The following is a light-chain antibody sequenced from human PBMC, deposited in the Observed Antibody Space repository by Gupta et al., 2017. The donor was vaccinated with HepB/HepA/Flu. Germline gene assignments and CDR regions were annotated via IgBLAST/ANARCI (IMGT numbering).Light chain of an antibody. CDR1: QSILRY. CDR2: TAS. Sequence: DIQMTQSPSSLSASVGDRVTITCRSSQSILRYLNWFQKKPGKAPNLLIYTASSLQSGVPSRFSGGGSGTDFTLNISSLQPEDFATYCCQQTYSVPPTFGPGTKVDVK. CDR3: QQTYSVPPT. J-gene: IGKJ3*01. V-gene: IGKV1-39*01.